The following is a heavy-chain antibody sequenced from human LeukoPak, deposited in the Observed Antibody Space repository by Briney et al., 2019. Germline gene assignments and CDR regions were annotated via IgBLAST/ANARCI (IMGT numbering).Heavy chain of an antibody. J-gene: IGHJ4*02. CDR2: ISTGSLTI. Sequence: GGSLRLSCAASGFTFSSYSMNWVRQAPGKGLEWVSFISTGSLTIYYADSVKGRFTISRDDARNSLYLQMNSLRAEDTAVYYCARDGSETYYDFWSGYPPAGYYDYWGQGTLVTVSS. CDR1: GFTFSSYS. D-gene: IGHD3-3*01. CDR3: ARDGSETYYDFWSGYPPAGYYDY. V-gene: IGHV3-48*01.